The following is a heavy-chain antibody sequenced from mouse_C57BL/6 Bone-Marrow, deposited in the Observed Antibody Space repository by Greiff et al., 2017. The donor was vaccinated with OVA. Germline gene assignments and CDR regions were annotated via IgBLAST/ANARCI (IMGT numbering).Heavy chain of an antibody. CDR3: SRYFYWYFDV. J-gene: IGHJ1*03. V-gene: IGHV8-12*01. CDR1: GFSLSNSGMG. Sequence: ESGPGILQSSQTLSLTCSFSGFSLSNSGMGVSWIRQPSGKGLVWLAHIYWSDDKCYNPSLRRRPTISKDTSRNQVFLKITSGDTADTATYYCSRYFYWYFDVWGTGTTVTVSS. CDR2: IYWSDDK.